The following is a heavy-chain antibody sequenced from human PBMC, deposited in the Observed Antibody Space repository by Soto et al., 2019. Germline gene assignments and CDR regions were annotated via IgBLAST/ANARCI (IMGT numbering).Heavy chain of an antibody. D-gene: IGHD5-12*01. V-gene: IGHV1-8*01. CDR1: GYTFTSYD. CDR2: MNPNSGNT. J-gene: IGHJ4*02. CDR3: AITESGYDSLTSDY. Sequence: GASVKVSCKASGYTFTSYDINWVRQAIGQGLEWMGWMNPNSGNTGYAQKFQGRVTMTRNTSISTAYMELSSLRSEDTAVYYCAITESGYDSLTSDYWGQGTLVTVSS.